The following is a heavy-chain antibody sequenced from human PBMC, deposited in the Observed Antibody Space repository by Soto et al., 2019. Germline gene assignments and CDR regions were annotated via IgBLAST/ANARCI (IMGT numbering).Heavy chain of an antibody. CDR3: ARKSDSSPVPEADGV. CDR1: GFSVGSNY. J-gene: IGHJ4*02. Sequence: EVQLVETGGGLIQPGGSLRLSCAASGFSVGSNYMTWVRQSPGKGLEWVSLIYSNGDTDYADSVKGRLSISRDNFKNTLYLQMNNLGAEDTAVYHCARKSDSSPVPEADGVWGRGTLVTVSS. D-gene: IGHD2-8*01. CDR2: IYSNGDT. V-gene: IGHV3-53*02.